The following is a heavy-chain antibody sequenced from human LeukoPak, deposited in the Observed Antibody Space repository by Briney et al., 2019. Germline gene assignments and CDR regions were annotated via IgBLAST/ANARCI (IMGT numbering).Heavy chain of an antibody. V-gene: IGHV3-23*01. CDR1: GFTFSSYA. Sequence: GGSLRVSCAASGFTFSSYAMSWVRQAPGKGLEWVSAISGSGGSTYYADSVKGRFTISRDNSKNTLYLQMNSLRAEDTAVYYCALRRRSYQGDYWGQGTLVTVSS. D-gene: IGHD1-26*01. CDR2: ISGSGGST. J-gene: IGHJ4*02. CDR3: ALRRRSYQGDY.